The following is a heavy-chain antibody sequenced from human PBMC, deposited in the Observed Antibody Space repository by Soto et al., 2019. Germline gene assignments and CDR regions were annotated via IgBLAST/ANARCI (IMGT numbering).Heavy chain of an antibody. J-gene: IGHJ6*02. CDR3: AREGDEGLGEMDV. D-gene: IGHD1-26*01. Sequence: QVQLQESGPGLVKPSEILSLTCTVSVGSISGYYWSWIRQPVGRGLEWIGRIYTSGSTNYNPSLKSRVSMSVDTSKNQVSLKLTSVTAADTAVYYCAREGDEGLGEMDVWGQGTTVTVSS. CDR1: VGSISGYY. V-gene: IGHV4-4*07. CDR2: IYTSGST.